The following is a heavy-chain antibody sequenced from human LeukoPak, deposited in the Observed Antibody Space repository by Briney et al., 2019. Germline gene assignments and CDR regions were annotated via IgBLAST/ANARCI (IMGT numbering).Heavy chain of an antibody. CDR2: ISGSGGGT. D-gene: IGHD2-2*02. CDR1: GFTFSNYA. J-gene: IGHJ4*02. CDR3: TASPYRENPFG. V-gene: IGHV3-23*01. Sequence: GGSLRLSCPASGFTFSNYAMSWVRQAPGKGLEWVSGISGSGGGTYYADSAKGRFTISRDNSKNMVYLQMNSLRVEDTAVYYCTASPYRENPFGWGQGALVTVSS.